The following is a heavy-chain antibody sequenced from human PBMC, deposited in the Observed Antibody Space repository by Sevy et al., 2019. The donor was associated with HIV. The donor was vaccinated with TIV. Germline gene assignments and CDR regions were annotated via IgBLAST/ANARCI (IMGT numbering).Heavy chain of an antibody. CDR2: FEPEDAET. D-gene: IGHD3-22*01. CDR3: ATTKDYYDSSRSPFDY. V-gene: IGHV1-24*01. Sequence: ASVKVSCKVSGYTLSQLSLHWVRQAPGKGLEWMGSFEPEDAETIYAQKFQGRVTMTEDRSTDTAYMELSSLRSEDTAVYFCATTKDYYDSSRSPFDYWGQGTLVTVSS. J-gene: IGHJ4*02. CDR1: GYTLSQLS.